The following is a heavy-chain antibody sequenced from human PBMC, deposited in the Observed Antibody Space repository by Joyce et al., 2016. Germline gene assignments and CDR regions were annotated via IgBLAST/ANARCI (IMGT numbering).Heavy chain of an antibody. J-gene: IGHJ4*02. CDR2: INYSGST. Sequence: QVQLQQWGAGLLKPSETLSLTCAVNSGLFNGFIWTWVRQSPGTGLEWSGDINYSGSTNYSPSLKKRVTISIDTSKEQFSLKLTSVTAADTAVYHCARSQWLAPVGHWGQGTPVTVSP. CDR3: ARSQWLAPVGH. CDR1: SGLFNGFI. D-gene: IGHD6-19*01. V-gene: IGHV4-34*01.